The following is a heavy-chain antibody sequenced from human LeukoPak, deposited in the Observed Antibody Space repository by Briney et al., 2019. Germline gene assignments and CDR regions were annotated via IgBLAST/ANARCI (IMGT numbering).Heavy chain of an antibody. CDR3: TRHSMEPSRLDLDY. D-gene: IGHD1-1*01. J-gene: IGHJ4*02. CDR1: GLTFSDSS. V-gene: IGHV3-73*01. Sequence: GGSLRLPCAASGLTFSDSSLHWVRQASGKGLEWVGRIRSKANSYATAYAASVKGRFTISRDDSKNTAYLQMNSLKTEDTAVYYCTRHSMEPSRLDLDYWGQGTLVTVSS. CDR2: IRSKANSYAT.